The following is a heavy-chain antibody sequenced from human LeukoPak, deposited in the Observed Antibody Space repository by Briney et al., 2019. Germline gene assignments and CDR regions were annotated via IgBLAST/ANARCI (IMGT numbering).Heavy chain of an antibody. J-gene: IGHJ5*02. CDR1: GYSISSGYY. CDR3: AREGSSSPGWFDP. Sequence: PSETLSPTCTVSGYSISSGYYWWWIRHPPGKGLEWVGSIYHSGSTYYSPALMSRVTISVDTSKNQFSLKLGSVTAADTAVYYCAREGSSSPGWFDPWGQGTLVTVSS. CDR2: IYHSGST. D-gene: IGHD6-6*01. V-gene: IGHV4-38-2*02.